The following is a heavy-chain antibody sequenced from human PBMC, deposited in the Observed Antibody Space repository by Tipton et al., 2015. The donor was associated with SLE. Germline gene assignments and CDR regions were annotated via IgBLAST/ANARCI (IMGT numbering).Heavy chain of an antibody. J-gene: IGHJ4*02. D-gene: IGHD1-14*01. V-gene: IGHV3-7*01. CDR2: IYQEENDI. Sequence: SLRLSCVASGFTFTTYWMTWVRQAPGKGLEWVANIYQEENDIYYLDSVKGRFTISRDNAKNALYLQMNSLRADDTAVYYCARDISSPRAYFDLWGQGTLVTVSS. CDR3: ARDISSPRAYFDL. CDR1: GFTFTTYW.